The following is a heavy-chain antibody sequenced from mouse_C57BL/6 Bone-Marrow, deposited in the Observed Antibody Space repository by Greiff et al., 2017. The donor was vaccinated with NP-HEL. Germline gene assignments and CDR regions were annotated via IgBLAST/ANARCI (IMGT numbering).Heavy chain of an antibody. V-gene: IGHV5-17*01. CDR2: ISSCSSTI. Sequence: EVQLVESGGGLVQPGGSLKLSCAASGFTFSDYGMHWVRQAPEQGLEWVAYISSCSSTISYADPVKGRFTLSRDNAKNTLFLLMTSLRSEDTAMYYCARDSNYVDYWGQGTTLTVSS. J-gene: IGHJ2*01. D-gene: IGHD2-5*01. CDR3: ARDSNYVDY. CDR1: GFTFSDYG.